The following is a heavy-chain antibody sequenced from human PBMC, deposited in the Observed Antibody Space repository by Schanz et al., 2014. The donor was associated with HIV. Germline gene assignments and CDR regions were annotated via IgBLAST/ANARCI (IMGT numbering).Heavy chain of an antibody. CDR2: ITWNNRVM. Sequence: VQLVESGGGVVQPGRSLRLSCAASGFTFSSYGMHWVRQSPGKGLEWVSGITWNNRVMGYADSVRGRFTISRDTANNSLYLRMINLRPEDTAFYYCVKDFTDSKGGFDYWGQGVLVIVSS. V-gene: IGHV3-9*01. CDR3: VKDFTDSKGGFDY. D-gene: IGHD1-26*01. CDR1: GFTFSSYG. J-gene: IGHJ4*02.